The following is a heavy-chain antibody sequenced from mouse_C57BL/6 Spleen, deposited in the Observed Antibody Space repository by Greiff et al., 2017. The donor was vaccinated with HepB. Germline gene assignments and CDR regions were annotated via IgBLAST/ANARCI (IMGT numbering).Heavy chain of an antibody. V-gene: IGHV5-16*01. J-gene: IGHJ4*01. CDR2: INYDGSST. CDR1: GFTFSDYY. CDR3: ARDRGYYGSSYPRMDY. Sequence: EVKVVESEGGLVQPGSSMKLSCTASGFTFSDYYMAWVRQVPEKGLEWVANINYDGSSTYYLDSLKSRFIISRDNAKNILYLQMSSLKSEDTATYYCARDRGYYGSSYPRMDYWGQGTSVTVSS. D-gene: IGHD1-1*01.